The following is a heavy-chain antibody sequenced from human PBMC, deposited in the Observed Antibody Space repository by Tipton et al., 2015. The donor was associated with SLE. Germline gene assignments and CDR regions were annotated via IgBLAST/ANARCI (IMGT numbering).Heavy chain of an antibody. V-gene: IGHV4-4*07. CDR1: GGSISGFY. CDR3: AAYDSSGYYRWFDP. Sequence: LRLSCTVSGGSISGFYWSWIRQPDGKGLEWIGRIYSSGSPNYNPSLKSRVTISVDTYKNQFSLKLSSVTAADTAVYYCAAYDSSGYYRWFDPWGQGTLVTVSS. J-gene: IGHJ5*02. CDR2: IYSSGSP. D-gene: IGHD3-22*01.